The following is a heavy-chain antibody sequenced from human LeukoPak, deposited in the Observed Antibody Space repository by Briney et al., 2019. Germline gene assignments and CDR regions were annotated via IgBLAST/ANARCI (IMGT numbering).Heavy chain of an antibody. Sequence: SETLSLTCTVSGGSISRYYLSWIRQPPGKGLEWIGYIYNSGSTNYNSSLKSRVTISVDKSTTQFSLKLSTVTAADTAVYYCARGSYSSGWGYDYWGQGTLVTVSS. D-gene: IGHD6-19*01. CDR3: ARGSYSSGWGYDY. CDR2: IYNSGST. V-gene: IGHV4-59*12. CDR1: GGSISRYY. J-gene: IGHJ4*02.